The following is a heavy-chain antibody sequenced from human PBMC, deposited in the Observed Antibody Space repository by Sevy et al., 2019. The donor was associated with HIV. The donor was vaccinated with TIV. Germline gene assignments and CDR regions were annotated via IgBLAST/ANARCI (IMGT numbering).Heavy chain of an antibody. CDR3: ARGGYGSGSYFYYYYGMDV. CDR1: GYTFTGYY. D-gene: IGHD3-10*01. CDR2: INPNSGGT. Sequence: ASVKVSCKASGYTFTGYYMHWVRQAPGQGLEWMGRINPNSGGTNYAQKFQGRVTMTRDTSISTAYMELSRLGSDDTAVYYCARGGYGSGSYFYYYYGMDVWGQGTTVTVSS. J-gene: IGHJ6*02. V-gene: IGHV1-2*06.